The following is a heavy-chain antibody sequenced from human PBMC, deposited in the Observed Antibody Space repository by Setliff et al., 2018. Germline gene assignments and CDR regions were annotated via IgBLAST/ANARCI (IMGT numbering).Heavy chain of an antibody. D-gene: IGHD6-13*01. CDR2: ISGSGGSA. CDR3: ARDKDGYSSSWYARPFDY. CDR1: GFPFSSHW. V-gene: IGHV3-23*01. Sequence: GSLRLSCAASGFPFSSHWMHWVRQAPGKGLVWVSAISGSGGSAYYADSVKGQSTISRDNSKNTLYLQMNRLRAEDTAVYYCARDKDGYSSSWYARPFDYWGQGTLVTVSS. J-gene: IGHJ4*02.